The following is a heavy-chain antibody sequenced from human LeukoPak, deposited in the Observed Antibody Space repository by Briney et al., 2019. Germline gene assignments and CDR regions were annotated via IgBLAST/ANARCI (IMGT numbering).Heavy chain of an antibody. D-gene: IGHD5-24*01. CDR1: GFTFSSYA. CDR3: ARGQMATTLNWFDP. Sequence: PGGSLRLSCAASGFTFSSYAMHWVRQAPGKGLEWVAVISYDGSNKYYADSVKGRFTISRDNSKNTLYLQMNSLRAEDTAVYYCARGQMATTLNWFDPWGQGTLVTVSS. V-gene: IGHV3-30-3*01. CDR2: ISYDGSNK. J-gene: IGHJ5*02.